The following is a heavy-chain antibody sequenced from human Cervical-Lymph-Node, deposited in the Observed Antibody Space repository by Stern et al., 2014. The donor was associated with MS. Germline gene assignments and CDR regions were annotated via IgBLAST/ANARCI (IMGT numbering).Heavy chain of an antibody. Sequence: VQLVESGGGVVQPGRSLRLSCTASGFIFSSYTMHWVRQAPGKGLEWVAVMWFDGSNTYYTDSVKGRFTVSRDNSKSTLYLQMDSLRAEDTALYYCATTILPSVMWSFDLWGRGTPVTVSS. CDR2: MWFDGSNT. D-gene: IGHD2-2*01. CDR1: GFIFSSYT. CDR3: ATTILPSVMWSFDL. V-gene: IGHV3-33*01. J-gene: IGHJ2*01.